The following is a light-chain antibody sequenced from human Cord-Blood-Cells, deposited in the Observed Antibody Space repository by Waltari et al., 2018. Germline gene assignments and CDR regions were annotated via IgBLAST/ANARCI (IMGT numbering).Light chain of an antibody. J-gene: IGLJ1*01. CDR2: DVS. CDR3: SSYTSSSTLALYV. CDR1: SSDVVGYNH. Sequence: QSALTQPASVSGSPAQSITISCTGTSSDVVGYNHVSWYQQHPGNAPKLMIYDVSNRPSGVSNRFSGSKSGNTASLTISGLQAEDEADYYCSSYTSSSTLALYVFGTGTKVTVL. V-gene: IGLV2-14*01.